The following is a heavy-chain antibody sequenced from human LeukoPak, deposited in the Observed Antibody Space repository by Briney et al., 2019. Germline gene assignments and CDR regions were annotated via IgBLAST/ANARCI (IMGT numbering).Heavy chain of an antibody. J-gene: IGHJ3*02. CDR1: GGSINSYY. D-gene: IGHD6-6*01. CDR3: VRVGGASSILSAFDI. Sequence: SETLSLTCTVSGGSINSYYWSWIRQPPGKGLEWIGYIYNSETINYNPSHTSRVTISLDTSKNQVSPKLTSVTAADTAVYYCVRVGGASSILSAFDIWGQGTMVTVSS. V-gene: IGHV4-59*01. CDR2: IYNSETI.